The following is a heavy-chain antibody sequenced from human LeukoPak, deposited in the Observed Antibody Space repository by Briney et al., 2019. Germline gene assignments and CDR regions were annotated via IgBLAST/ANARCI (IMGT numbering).Heavy chain of an antibody. CDR2: VASDGSQT. CDR1: GFTLGTYI. Sequence: GKSLRLSCGASGFTLGTYIMHWVRQAPGKGLQWVAAVASDGSQTFYIESVRGRFPISRDNSKNTLYLQMNTLRAEDTAVYFCARERQDTIVHSGAFDIWGQGTMVTVSS. CDR3: ARERQDTIVHSGAFDI. J-gene: IGHJ3*02. D-gene: IGHD3-10*01. V-gene: IGHV3-30-3*01.